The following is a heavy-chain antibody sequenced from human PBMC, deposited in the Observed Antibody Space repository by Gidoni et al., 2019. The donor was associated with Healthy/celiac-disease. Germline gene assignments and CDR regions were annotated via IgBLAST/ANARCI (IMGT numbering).Heavy chain of an antibody. CDR1: GFSLSTSGVG. V-gene: IGHV2-5*01. D-gene: IGHD6-6*01. CDR3: AHSPLGQLGGDAFDI. J-gene: IGHJ3*02. CDR2: IYWNDDK. Sequence: QITLKESGPTLVKPTQTLTLTCTFSGFSLSTSGVGVGWIRQPPGKALEWLALIYWNDDKRYSPSLKSRLTITKDTSKNQVVLTMTNMDPVDTATYYCAHSPLGQLGGDAFDIWGQGTMVTVSS.